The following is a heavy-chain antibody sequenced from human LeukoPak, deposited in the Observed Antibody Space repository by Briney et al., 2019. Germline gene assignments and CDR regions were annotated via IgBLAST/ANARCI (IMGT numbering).Heavy chain of an antibody. CDR2: FDPEDGET. J-gene: IGHJ4*02. CDR3: ARDRSTHDY. V-gene: IGHV1-24*01. CDR1: GYTLTTLS. Sequence: ASVKVSCKVSGYTLTTLSMHWVRQAPGKGLEWMGVFDPEDGETIYAQKFQGRVTMTTDTSTTTVYMELRSLRSDDTAVYYCARDRSTHDYWGQGTLVTVSS. D-gene: IGHD2-15*01.